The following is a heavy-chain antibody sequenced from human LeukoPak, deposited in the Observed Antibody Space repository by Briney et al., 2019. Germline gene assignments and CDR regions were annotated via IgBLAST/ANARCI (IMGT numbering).Heavy chain of an antibody. Sequence: SETLSLTCAVYGGSFSGYYWGWIRQPPGKGLEWIGEINHSGGTNYNPSLKSRVTISVDTSKNQFSLKLSSVTAADTAVYYCASQRGGVYSYGFSNYFDYWGQGTLVTVSS. CDR2: INHSGGT. D-gene: IGHD5-18*01. CDR1: GGSFSGYY. V-gene: IGHV4-34*01. J-gene: IGHJ4*02. CDR3: ASQRGGVYSYGFSNYFDY.